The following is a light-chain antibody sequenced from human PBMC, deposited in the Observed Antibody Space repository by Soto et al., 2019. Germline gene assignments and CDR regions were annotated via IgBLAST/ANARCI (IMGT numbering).Light chain of an antibody. CDR1: SSDVGFYNR. J-gene: IGLJ3*02. Sequence: QSALTQPPSVSGSPGQSVTISCTGTSSDVGFYNRVSWYQQPPGTAPKLMIYGVSTRPSGVPDRFSGSKSGNTASLTISGLQAEDEADYDCSSYTSTNTWVFGGGTKLTVL. CDR2: GVS. V-gene: IGLV2-18*02. CDR3: SSYTSTNTWV.